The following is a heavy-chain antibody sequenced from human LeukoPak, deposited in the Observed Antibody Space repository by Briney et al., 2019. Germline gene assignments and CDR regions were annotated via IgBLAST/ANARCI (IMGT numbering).Heavy chain of an antibody. D-gene: IGHD6-19*01. CDR2: IIPMLGIA. V-gene: IGHV1-69*02. J-gene: IGHJ4*02. CDR3: ARGENRYTNGWEIDY. CDR1: GGTFSSYS. Sequence: AASVKVSCKASGGTFSSYSITWVRQAPGQGLEWMARIIPMLGIANYAQEFQGRVTITADKSTSTPYMELSSLRSEDTAVYYCARGENRYTNGWEIDYWGQGTLVTVSS.